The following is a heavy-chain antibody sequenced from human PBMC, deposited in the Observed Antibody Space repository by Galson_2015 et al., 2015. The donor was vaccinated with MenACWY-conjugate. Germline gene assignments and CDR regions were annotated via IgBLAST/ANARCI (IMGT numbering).Heavy chain of an antibody. V-gene: IGHV3-23*01. CDR1: GFTFSSYA. D-gene: IGHD5-24*01. CDR2: ISGSGGTT. CDR3: ECATRHAFDI. J-gene: IGHJ3*02. Sequence: SLRLSCAASGFTFSSYAMSWVRQAPGKGLEWVSIISGSGGTTYYADSVKGRFTISRDNSKDTLYLQMNSLRAEDTAVYYCECATRHAFDIWGQGTMVTV.